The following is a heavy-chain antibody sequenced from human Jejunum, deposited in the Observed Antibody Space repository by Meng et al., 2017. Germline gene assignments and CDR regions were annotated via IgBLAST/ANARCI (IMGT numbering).Heavy chain of an antibody. J-gene: IGHJ3*02. CDR2: IRNTGDYI. V-gene: IGHV3-21*06. Sequence: GESLKISCAGSGFTFSSYSMIWVRQAPGKGLEWVSSIRNTGDYIYYADSVKGRFTISRDNAKNSLYLQMDSLRGEDTAVYYCGRSDNYYESKPTIWGQGTLVTGSS. CDR1: GFTFSSYS. CDR3: GRSDNYYESKPTI. D-gene: IGHD3-16*01.